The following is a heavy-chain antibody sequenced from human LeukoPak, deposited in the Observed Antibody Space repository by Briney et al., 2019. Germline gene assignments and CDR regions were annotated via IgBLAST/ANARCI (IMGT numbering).Heavy chain of an antibody. D-gene: IGHD2/OR15-2a*01. Sequence: ASVKVSCKASGYTFTSHYMHWVRQAPGQGLEWMGVINLRGGQTSYAQKFQGRVAMTRDMSTSTVYMELSSLRSEDTAVYYCARDFDPPYFHYFDYWGQGTLVTVSS. J-gene: IGHJ4*02. CDR1: GYTFTSHY. CDR2: INLRGGQT. CDR3: ARDFDPPYFHYFDY. V-gene: IGHV1-46*01.